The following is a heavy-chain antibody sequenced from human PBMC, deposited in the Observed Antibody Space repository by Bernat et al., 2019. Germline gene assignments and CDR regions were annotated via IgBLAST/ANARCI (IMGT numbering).Heavy chain of an antibody. D-gene: IGHD3-10*01. CDR1: GFTFSNAW. CDR3: TTDDSLWFGEPPSYNWFDP. CDR2: IKSKTDGGTT. V-gene: IGHV3-15*01. Sequence: EVQLVESGGGLVKPGGSLRLSCAASGFTFSNAWMSWVRQAPGKGLEWVGRIKSKTDGGTTDYAAPVKGRFTISRDDSKNTLYLQMNSLKTEDTAVYYCTTDDSLWFGEPPSYNWFDPWGQGTLVTVSS. J-gene: IGHJ5*02.